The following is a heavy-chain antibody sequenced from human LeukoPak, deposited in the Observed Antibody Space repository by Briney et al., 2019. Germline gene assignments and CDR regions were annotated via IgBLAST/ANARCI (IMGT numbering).Heavy chain of an antibody. D-gene: IGHD4-17*01. V-gene: IGHV3-15*01. CDR1: GFTFSNAW. Sequence: GGSLRLSCAASGFTFSNAWMSWVRQAPGKGLEWVGRIKSKTDGGTTDYAAPVKGRFTISRDDSKNTLYLQMNSLKTEDTAVYYCTTLMTTVTNGPRQTDAFDIWGQGTMVTVSS. J-gene: IGHJ3*02. CDR3: TTLMTTVTNGPRQTDAFDI. CDR2: IKSKTDGGTT.